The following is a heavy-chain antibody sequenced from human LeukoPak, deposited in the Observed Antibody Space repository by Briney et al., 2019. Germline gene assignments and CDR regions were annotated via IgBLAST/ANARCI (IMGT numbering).Heavy chain of an antibody. CDR2: ISFDGTNT. J-gene: IGHJ3*02. CDR3: ARDSVSSSWYPGGNDAFDI. D-gene: IGHD6-13*01. V-gene: IGHV3-30*04. CDR1: GFTFGSYA. Sequence: GGSLRLSCAASGFTFGSYAMHWVRQAPGKGLDWLTAISFDGTNTYYADSVKGRFTISRDNSNNTLYLHMNSLRAEDTAVYYCARDSVSSSWYPGGNDAFDIWGQGTMVTVSS.